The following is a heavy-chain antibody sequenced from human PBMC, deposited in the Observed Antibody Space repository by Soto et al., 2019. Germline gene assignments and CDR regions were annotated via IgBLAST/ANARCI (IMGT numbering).Heavy chain of an antibody. CDR3: APLYDSTGYCAY. V-gene: IGHV2-5*02. CDR1: GFSLSTSGVG. Sequence: QITLKESGPTLVKPTQTLTLTCTFSGFSLSTSGVGVGWIRRPPGKALEWLALIYWDDDKRYSPSLKLRLTTTKDTPKNQVVLTMTNMDPVDTATYYCAPLYDSTGYCAYWGQGTLVTVSS. J-gene: IGHJ4*02. CDR2: IYWDDDK. D-gene: IGHD3-22*01.